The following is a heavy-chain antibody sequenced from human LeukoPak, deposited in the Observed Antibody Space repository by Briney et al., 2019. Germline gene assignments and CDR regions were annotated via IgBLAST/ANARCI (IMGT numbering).Heavy chain of an antibody. CDR1: GFTFSSYA. CDR3: AKGDIVVVPAALEFDY. J-gene: IGHJ4*02. V-gene: IGHV3-23*01. Sequence: GGSLRLSCAASGFTFSSYAMSWVRQAPGKGLEWVSAISGSGGSTYYADSVKGRFTISRDNSKNTLYLQMNSLRAEDTVVYYCAKGDIVVVPAALEFDYWGQGTLVTVSS. D-gene: IGHD2-2*01. CDR2: ISGSGGST.